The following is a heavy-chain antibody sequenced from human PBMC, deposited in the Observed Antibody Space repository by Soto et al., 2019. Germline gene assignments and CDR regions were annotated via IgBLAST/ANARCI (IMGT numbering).Heavy chain of an antibody. D-gene: IGHD1-26*01. Sequence: PSETLSLTCTVSGGSVTSSSYYWSWIRQPPGKGLEWIGYISTSGNTNYNPSLKSRVTISVDTSKNQFSLKLSSVTAADTAVYYCATIGLVGATSVDYWGQGILVTVSS. J-gene: IGHJ4*02. CDR3: ATIGLVGATSVDY. CDR1: GGSVTSSSYY. CDR2: ISTSGNT. V-gene: IGHV4-61*01.